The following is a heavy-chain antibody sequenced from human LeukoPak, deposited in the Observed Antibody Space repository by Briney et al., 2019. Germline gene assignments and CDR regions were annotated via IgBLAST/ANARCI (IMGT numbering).Heavy chain of an antibody. CDR1: GYTFTNYA. CDR2: INAGNGNT. Sequence: GASVKVSCKASGYTFTNYAIHWVRQAPGQRLEWMGWINAGNGNTRYSQKFQGRVTITIDTSASTAYMELGSLRSEDTAVYYCARDWKGNQWEVGLVIGLWGRGTLVAVSS. J-gene: IGHJ2*01. CDR3: ARDWKGNQWEVGLVIGL. V-gene: IGHV1-3*01. D-gene: IGHD1-26*01.